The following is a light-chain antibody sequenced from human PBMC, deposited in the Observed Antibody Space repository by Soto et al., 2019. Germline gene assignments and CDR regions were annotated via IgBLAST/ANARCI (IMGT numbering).Light chain of an antibody. V-gene: IGLV2-14*01. Sequence: QSVLTQPPSASGSPGQSPTISCAETGSDVGAYKYVSWYQLHPGKAPKLMVFEVNNRPSGVSYRFSGSKSGNTASLTISGLQAEDEADYFCSSYSISTAYLFGTGTKVTVL. J-gene: IGLJ1*01. CDR3: SSYSISTAYL. CDR1: GSDVGAYKY. CDR2: EVN.